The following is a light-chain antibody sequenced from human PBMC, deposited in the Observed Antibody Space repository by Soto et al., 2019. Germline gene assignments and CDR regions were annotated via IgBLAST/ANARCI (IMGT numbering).Light chain of an antibody. J-gene: IGKJ1*01. CDR3: QQYGSSPRT. Sequence: EIVLTQSPGTLSLSPGERATLSCMASQSVSSSYLAWYQQKPGQAPRLLIYGASSRATGIPDRFSGSGSGTDFTLTISRLEPEDFAVYYFQQYGSSPRTFGQGTKVEIK. CDR1: QSVSSSY. V-gene: IGKV3-20*01. CDR2: GAS.